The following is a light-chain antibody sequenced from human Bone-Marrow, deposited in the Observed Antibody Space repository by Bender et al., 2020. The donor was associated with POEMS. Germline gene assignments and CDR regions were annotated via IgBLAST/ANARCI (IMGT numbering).Light chain of an antibody. Sequence: QSALTQPASVSGSPGQSITISCTGTSSDVGGYNYVSWYQQHPGNAPKLMIYDVTIRPSGVSARFSGSKSGNTASLTISGLQAEDEADYYCSSYTSSINHVFGSGTKVTVL. CDR3: SSYTSSINHV. CDR2: DVT. V-gene: IGLV2-14*03. J-gene: IGLJ1*01. CDR1: SSDVGGYNY.